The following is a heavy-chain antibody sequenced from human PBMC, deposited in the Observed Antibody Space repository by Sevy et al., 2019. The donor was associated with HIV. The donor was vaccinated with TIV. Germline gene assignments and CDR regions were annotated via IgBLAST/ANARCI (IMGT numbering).Heavy chain of an antibody. D-gene: IGHD2-15*01. J-gene: IGHJ5*02. Sequence: GGSLRLSCAASGFTFNDYALDWVRQAPGKGLEWVAIISSDGDNTYYADTVKGRFTISRDNSKNTVYLQMNRLRAEDTAFYYCVREGAPYRNIRYCSGNNCFYNWFDPWGQGTLVTVSS. V-gene: IGHV3-30-3*01. CDR2: ISSDGDNT. CDR1: GFTFNDYA. CDR3: VREGAPYRNIRYCSGNNCFYNWFDP.